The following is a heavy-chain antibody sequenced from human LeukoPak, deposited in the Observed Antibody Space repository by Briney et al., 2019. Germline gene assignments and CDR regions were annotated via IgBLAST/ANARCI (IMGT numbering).Heavy chain of an antibody. CDR2: IWYDGSNK. D-gene: IGHD2-21*02. CDR1: AFTFSSYG. V-gene: IGHV3-33*06. Sequence: GGSLRLSCAASAFTFSSYGMHWVRQAPGKGLEWVAVIWYDGSNKYYADSVKGRFTISRDNSKNTLYLQMNSLRAEDTAVYYCAKDRPDCPFDYCGQGTLVTVSS. CDR3: AKDRPDCPFDY. J-gene: IGHJ4*02.